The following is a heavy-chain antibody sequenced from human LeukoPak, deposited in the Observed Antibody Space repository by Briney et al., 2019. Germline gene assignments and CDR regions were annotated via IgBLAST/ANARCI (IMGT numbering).Heavy chain of an antibody. D-gene: IGHD2-15*01. J-gene: IGHJ4*02. V-gene: IGHV3-23*01. CDR1: GFTFSNAW. CDR3: AKDCSGGSCYDAVFDY. Sequence: PGGSLRLSCAASGFTFSNAWMSWVRQAPGKGLEWVSAISGSGGSTYYADSVKGRFTISRDNSKNTLYLQMNSLRAEDTAVYYCAKDCSGGSCYDAVFDYWGQGTLVTVSS. CDR2: ISGSGGST.